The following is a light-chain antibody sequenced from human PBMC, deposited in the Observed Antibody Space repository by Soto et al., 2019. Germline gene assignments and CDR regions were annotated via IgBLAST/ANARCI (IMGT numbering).Light chain of an antibody. CDR2: AAS. J-gene: IGKJ4*01. CDR1: QTISSY. Sequence: DIQMTQSPSSLSASVGDRVTITCRASQTISSYLNWYQQRPGKAPKLLIYAASSLQSGVPSRFSGSGSGTDFSLTISDLLPEDFASYYCQQSFSNPLTFGGGTKLHIK. CDR3: QQSFSNPLT. V-gene: IGKV1-39*01.